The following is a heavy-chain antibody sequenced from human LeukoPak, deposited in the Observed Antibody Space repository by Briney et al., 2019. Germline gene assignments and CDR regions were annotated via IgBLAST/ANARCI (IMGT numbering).Heavy chain of an antibody. CDR3: ARGGYYDSSGYDHYYGMDV. V-gene: IGHV4-59*01. D-gene: IGHD3-22*01. J-gene: IGHJ6*02. CDR2: IYYSGST. Sequence: SETLSLTCTVSGGSISSYYWSWIRQPPGKGLEWIGYIYYSGSTNYNPSLKSRVTISVDTSKNQFSLKLSSVTAADTAVYYCARGGYYDSSGYDHYYGMDVWGQGTTVTVSS. CDR1: GGSISSYY.